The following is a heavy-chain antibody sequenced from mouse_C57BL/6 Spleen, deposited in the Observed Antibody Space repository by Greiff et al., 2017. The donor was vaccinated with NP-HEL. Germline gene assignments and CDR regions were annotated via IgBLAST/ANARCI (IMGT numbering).Heavy chain of an antibody. V-gene: IGHV5-17*01. Sequence: EVQLVESGGGLVKPGGSLKLSCAASGFTFSDYGMHWVRQAPEKGLEWVAYISSGSSTIYYADTVKGRFTISRDNAKNTLFLQMTSLRSEDTAMYYCARCGNYVGDYAMDYWGQGTSVTVSS. CDR2: ISSGSSTI. J-gene: IGHJ4*01. D-gene: IGHD2-1*01. CDR3: ARCGNYVGDYAMDY. CDR1: GFTFSDYG.